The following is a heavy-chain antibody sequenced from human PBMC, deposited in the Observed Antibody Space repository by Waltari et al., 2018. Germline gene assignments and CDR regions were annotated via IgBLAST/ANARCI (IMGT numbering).Heavy chain of an antibody. CDR3: AKDRYSGSFGAFDI. V-gene: IGHV3-23*01. CDR2: ISVSGGST. Sequence: EVQLLESGGGLVQPGGSLRLSCAASGFTFISYAMSWVRQAPGKGLEWVSGISVSGGSTYYADSVKGRFIISRDNSRNTIDLQMNSLRAEDTALYYCAKDRYSGSFGAFDIWGQGTMVTVSS. D-gene: IGHD1-26*01. CDR1: GFTFISYA. J-gene: IGHJ3*02.